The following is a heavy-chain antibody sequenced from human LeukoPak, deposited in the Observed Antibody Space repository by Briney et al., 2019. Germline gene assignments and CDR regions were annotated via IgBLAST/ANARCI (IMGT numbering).Heavy chain of an antibody. CDR2: ISAYNGST. CDR1: GYTFTSYG. Sequence: GASVKASCKASGYTFTSYGISWVRQAPGQGLEWVGWISAYNGSTNYAQKLQGRVTMTTDTSTSTAYMELRSLRSDDTAVYYCARDTPLGYCSSTSCYTGRLVNFQDWGQGSLVTVSS. V-gene: IGHV1-18*01. CDR3: ARDTPLGYCSSTSCYTGRLVNFQD. J-gene: IGHJ1*01. D-gene: IGHD2-2*02.